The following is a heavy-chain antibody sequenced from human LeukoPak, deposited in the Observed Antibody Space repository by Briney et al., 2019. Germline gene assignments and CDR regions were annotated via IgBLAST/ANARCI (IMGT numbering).Heavy chain of an antibody. J-gene: IGHJ4*02. Sequence: SETLSLTCTVSGGSISSGGYYWSWIRQHPGKGLEWIGYIYYSGSTYYNPSLKSRVTISVDTSKNQFSLKLSSVTAADTAVYYCARDRGYSYGSPLGFDYWGQGTLVTVSS. D-gene: IGHD5-18*01. CDR3: ARDRGYSYGSPLGFDY. CDR1: GGSISSGGYY. CDR2: IYYSGST. V-gene: IGHV4-31*03.